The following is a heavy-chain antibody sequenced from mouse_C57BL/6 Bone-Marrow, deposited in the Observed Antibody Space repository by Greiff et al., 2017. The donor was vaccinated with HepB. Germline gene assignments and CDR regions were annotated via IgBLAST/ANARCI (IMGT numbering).Heavy chain of an antibody. D-gene: IGHD1-1*01. CDR3: ARHTTVVATGDY. J-gene: IGHJ2*01. CDR1: GFTFSSYG. Sequence: EVKLEESGGDLVKPGGSLKLSCAASGFTFSSYGMSWVRQTPDKRLEWVATISSGGSYTYYPDSVKGRFTISRDNAKNTLYLQMSSLKSEDTAMYYCARHTTVVATGDYWGQGTTLTVSS. V-gene: IGHV5-6*02. CDR2: ISSGGSYT.